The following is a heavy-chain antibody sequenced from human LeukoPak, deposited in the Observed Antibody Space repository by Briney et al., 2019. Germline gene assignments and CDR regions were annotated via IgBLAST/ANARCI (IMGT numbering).Heavy chain of an antibody. Sequence: PGGTLRLSCAASGFTFSSYGMSWVRQAPGKGLEWVSAISGSGGSTYYADSVKGRFTISRDNSKNTLYLQMNSLRAEDTAVYYCARDSSDFWSGYYIDYWGQGTLVTVSS. CDR1: GFTFSSYG. CDR3: ARDSSDFWSGYYIDY. J-gene: IGHJ4*02. V-gene: IGHV3-23*01. D-gene: IGHD3-3*01. CDR2: ISGSGGST.